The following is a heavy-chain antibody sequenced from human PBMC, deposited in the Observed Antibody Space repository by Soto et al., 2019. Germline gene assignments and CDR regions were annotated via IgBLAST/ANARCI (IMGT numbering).Heavy chain of an antibody. CDR3: ARGPTDYYADSGNYFLDY. CDR2: ISTYNGNT. J-gene: IGHJ4*02. Sequence: QVQLVQSGAEVKKPGASVKVSCKASGYTFTTYGMSWVRQAPGQGLEWMGWISTYNGNTKYAERLQGRVTMTTDTTTSTAYMELRSLRSDDTAVYYCARGPTDYYADSGNYFLDYWGQGTLVTVSS. D-gene: IGHD3-22*01. V-gene: IGHV1-18*01. CDR1: GYTFTTYG.